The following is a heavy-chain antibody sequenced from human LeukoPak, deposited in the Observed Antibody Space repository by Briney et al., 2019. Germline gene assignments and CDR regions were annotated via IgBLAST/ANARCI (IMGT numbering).Heavy chain of an antibody. V-gene: IGHV4-61*02. CDR1: GGSISSGSYY. CDR2: IYTSGST. CDR3: ARDSFNGWFDY. D-gene: IGHD2-8*01. Sequence: SETLSLICTVSGGSISSGSYYWSWIRQPAGKGLEWIGRIYTSGSTNYNPSLKSRVTISVDTSKNQFSLKLSSVTAADTAVYYCARDSFNGWFDYWGQGTLVTVSS. J-gene: IGHJ4*02.